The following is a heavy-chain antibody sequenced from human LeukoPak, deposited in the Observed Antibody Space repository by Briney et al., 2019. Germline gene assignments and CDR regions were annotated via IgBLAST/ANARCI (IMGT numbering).Heavy chain of an antibody. D-gene: IGHD6-19*01. CDR3: AREAVAENWFDP. V-gene: IGHV4-59*01. CDR2: IYYSGST. CDR1: GGSISSYY. Sequence: SETLSLTCTVSGGSISSYYWSWIRQPPGKGLEWIGYIYYSGSTNYNPSLKRRVTISLDTSKNQFSLKLSSVTAADTAVYYCAREAVAENWFDPWGQGTLVTVSS. J-gene: IGHJ5*02.